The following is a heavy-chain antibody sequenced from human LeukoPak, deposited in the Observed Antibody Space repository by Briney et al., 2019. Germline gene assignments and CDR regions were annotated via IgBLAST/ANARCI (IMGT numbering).Heavy chain of an antibody. CDR2: IKSDGSST. Sequence: PGGSLRLSCAASGFTFSTSWMYWVRQAPGKGLVWVSRIKSDGSSTSYADSVKGRFTISRDNAKNTLYLQMNSLRAEDTAMYYCVRDGRRLNFGNGASFHYWGQGTLVSVSS. CDR1: GFTFSTSW. V-gene: IGHV3-74*01. J-gene: IGHJ4*02. D-gene: IGHD3-10*01. CDR3: VRDGRRLNFGNGASFHY.